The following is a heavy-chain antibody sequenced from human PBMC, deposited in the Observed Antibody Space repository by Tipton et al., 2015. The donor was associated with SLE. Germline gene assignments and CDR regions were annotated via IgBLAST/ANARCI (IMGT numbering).Heavy chain of an antibody. CDR2: ISSRADFT. D-gene: IGHD6-13*01. J-gene: IGHJ4*02. V-gene: IGHV3-23*01. Sequence: FLRLSCAASGTTFSSNAMTWVRQAPGKGLEWVSSISSRADFTYYADSVKGRFTISRANSKNTLFLQMNSLRAEDTAIYYCAKNRGAAPWYPFDYWGQGTLVTVSS. CDR1: GTTFSSNA. CDR3: AKNRGAAPWYPFDY.